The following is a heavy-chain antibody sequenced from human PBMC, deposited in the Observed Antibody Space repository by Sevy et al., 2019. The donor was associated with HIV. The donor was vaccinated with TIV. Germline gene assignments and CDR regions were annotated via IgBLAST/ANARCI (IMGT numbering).Heavy chain of an antibody. Sequence: GGSLRLSCAASGFNFINYGMSWVRQAPGKGLEWVSVISGSGDTTNYADSVKGRFVISRDNSKNTLYLQLNSLRAEDTAVYYCAEVIRVALVVPSPGYGMDVWGHGTSVTVSS. V-gene: IGHV3-23*01. CDR1: GFNFINYG. CDR3: AEVIRVALVVPSPGYGMDV. J-gene: IGHJ6*02. CDR2: ISGSGDTT. D-gene: IGHD3-22*01.